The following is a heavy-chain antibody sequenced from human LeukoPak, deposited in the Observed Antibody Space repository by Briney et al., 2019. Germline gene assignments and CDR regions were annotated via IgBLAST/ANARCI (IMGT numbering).Heavy chain of an antibody. CDR3: ASGKGYSSDWYDYFCY. CDR1: GYTFTSYG. Sequence: GASVKVSCKASGYTFTSYGISWVRQPPGQGLEGMGWISAYSGNTNYAQRLQGRVTMTTDTSTSTAYMELRSLRADDTAVYYCASGKGYSSDWYDYFCYWGQGTLVTVSS. V-gene: IGHV1-18*04. D-gene: IGHD6-19*01. CDR2: ISAYSGNT. J-gene: IGHJ4*02.